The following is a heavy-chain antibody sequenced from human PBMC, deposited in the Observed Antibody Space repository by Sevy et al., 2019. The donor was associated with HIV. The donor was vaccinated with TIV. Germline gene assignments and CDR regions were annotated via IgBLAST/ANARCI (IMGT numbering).Heavy chain of an antibody. CDR3: ASADSGWYLLVFDY. Sequence: QSQTLSLTCAISGDSVSSNSAAWNWIRQSPSRGLEWLGRTYSRSKWYNDYAVSVKSRITINPDTSKHQFSLQLNSVTPEDTAVYYCASADSGWYLLVFDYWGQGTLVTVSS. CDR2: TYSRSKWYN. V-gene: IGHV6-1*01. D-gene: IGHD6-19*01. J-gene: IGHJ4*02. CDR1: GDSVSSNSAA.